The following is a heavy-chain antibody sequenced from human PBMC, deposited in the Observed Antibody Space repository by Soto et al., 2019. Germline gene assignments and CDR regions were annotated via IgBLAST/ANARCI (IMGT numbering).Heavy chain of an antibody. CDR2: TYYRSKWYS. J-gene: IGHJ5*01. D-gene: IGHD3-10*02. Sequence: QVQLQQSGPGLVKPSQTLSLTCAISGDSVSNKSAAWNWIRQSPSRGLEWLGRTYYRSKWYSDYAVSVKSRITINPDTSKNQFSLQLNSVTPEDTAVYYCVRVDVEHFLHWFDSWGQGTLVTVSS. CDR1: GDSVSNKSAA. V-gene: IGHV6-1*01. CDR3: VRVDVEHFLHWFDS.